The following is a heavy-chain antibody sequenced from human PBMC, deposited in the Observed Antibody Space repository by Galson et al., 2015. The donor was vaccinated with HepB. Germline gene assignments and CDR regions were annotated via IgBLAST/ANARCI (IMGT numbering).Heavy chain of an antibody. D-gene: IGHD6-13*01. J-gene: IGHJ4*02. Sequence: QSGAEVKKPGESLKISCKGSGYNFTNYWISWVRQMPGRGLEWMGRIDPSDSYNNYSPSFQGHVTISTDRSTSTAYLQWSRLQASDTAMYYCARSPPNKYGRSWYNDHWGQGTLVIVSA. CDR2: IDPSDSYN. V-gene: IGHV5-10-1*01. CDR3: ARSPPNKYGRSWYNDH. CDR1: GYNFTNYW.